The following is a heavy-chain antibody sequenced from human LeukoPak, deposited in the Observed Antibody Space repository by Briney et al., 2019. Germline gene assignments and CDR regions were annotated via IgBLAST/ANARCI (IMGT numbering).Heavy chain of an antibody. J-gene: IGHJ4*02. CDR2: INHSGST. CDR3: ARGYGPIAVAGIGGY. D-gene: IGHD6-19*01. Sequence: SETLSLTCAVYGGSFSGYYWSWIRQPPGKGLEWIGEINHSGSTNYNPSLKSRVTISVDTSKNQFSLKLSSVTAADTAVYYCARGYGPIAVAGIGGYWGQGTLVTVSS. V-gene: IGHV4-34*01. CDR1: GGSFSGYY.